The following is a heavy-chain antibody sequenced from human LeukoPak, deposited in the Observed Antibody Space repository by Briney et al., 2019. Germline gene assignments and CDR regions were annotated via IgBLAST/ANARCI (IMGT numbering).Heavy chain of an antibody. V-gene: IGHV3-74*01. J-gene: IGHJ4*02. CDR1: GFTFRSSW. D-gene: IGHD3-16*01. CDR3: ARDWGGSGPTSHDY. Sequence: PGGSLRLSCAASGFTFRSSWMHWVRQAPGRGLVWVSRISSDGSGTIYADSVKGRFTISRDNAKNTLYLQMNSLRAEDTAVYYCARDWGGSGPTSHDYWGQGTLVTVSS. CDR2: ISSDGSGT.